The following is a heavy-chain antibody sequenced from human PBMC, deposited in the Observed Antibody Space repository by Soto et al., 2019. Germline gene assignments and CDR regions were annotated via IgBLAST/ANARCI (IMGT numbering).Heavy chain of an antibody. V-gene: IGHV4-39*01. Sequence: SETLSLTCTVSGGSISSSSYYWGWIRQPPGKGLEWIGSIYYSGSTYYNPSLKSRVTISVDTSKNQFSLKLSSVTAADTAVYYCAISGAAAGTEYFDYWGQGTLVTVSS. CDR1: GGSISSSSYY. D-gene: IGHD6-13*01. J-gene: IGHJ4*02. CDR2: IYYSGST. CDR3: AISGAAAGTEYFDY.